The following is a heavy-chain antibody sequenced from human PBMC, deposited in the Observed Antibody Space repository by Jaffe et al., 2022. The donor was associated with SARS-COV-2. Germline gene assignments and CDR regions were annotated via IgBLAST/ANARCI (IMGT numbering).Heavy chain of an antibody. Sequence: QVQLVESGGGVVQPGRSLRLSCAASGFTFSSYAMHWVRQAPGKGLEWVAVISYDGSNKYYADSVKGRFTISRDNSKNTLYLQMNSLRAEDTAVYYCASLTLVDTAMVPMSPGNYYYGMDVWGQGTTVTVSS. V-gene: IGHV3-30-3*01. CDR1: GFTFSSYA. CDR2: ISYDGSNK. J-gene: IGHJ6*02. CDR3: ASLTLVDTAMVPMSPGNYYYGMDV. D-gene: IGHD5-18*01.